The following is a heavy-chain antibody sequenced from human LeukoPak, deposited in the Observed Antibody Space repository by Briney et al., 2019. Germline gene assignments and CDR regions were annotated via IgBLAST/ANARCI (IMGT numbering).Heavy chain of an antibody. CDR1: GYTFTGYA. Sequence: GASVKVSCKASGYTFTGYAMHWVRQAPGQRLEWMGWINAGNGNTKYSQKFQGRVTITRDTSASTAYMELSSLRSEDTAVYYCARVYYYGSGSYPPDYWGQGTLVTVSS. CDR2: INAGNGNT. J-gene: IGHJ4*02. V-gene: IGHV1-3*01. CDR3: ARVYYYGSGSYPPDY. D-gene: IGHD3-10*01.